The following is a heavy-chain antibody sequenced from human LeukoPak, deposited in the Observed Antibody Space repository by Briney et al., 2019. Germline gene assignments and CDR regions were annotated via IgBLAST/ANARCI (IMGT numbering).Heavy chain of an antibody. CDR3: ARDPYSGTYGNTYYYYMDV. D-gene: IGHD1-26*01. J-gene: IGHJ6*03. CDR1: GFTFSSYA. Sequence: QPGRSLRLSCAASGFTFSSYAMHWVRQAPGKGLEWVAVISYDGSNKYYADSVKGRFTISRDNARNSLSLQMNSLRAEDTAVYYCARDPYSGTYGNTYYYYMDVWGKGTTVTISS. V-gene: IGHV3-30*04. CDR2: ISYDGSNK.